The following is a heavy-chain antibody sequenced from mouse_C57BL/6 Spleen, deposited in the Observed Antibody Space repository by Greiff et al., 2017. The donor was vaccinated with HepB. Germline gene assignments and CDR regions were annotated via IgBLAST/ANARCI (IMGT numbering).Heavy chain of an antibody. CDR3: ARRDYDSAY. CDR1: GYTFTSYW. CDR2: IHPNSGST. J-gene: IGHJ3*01. D-gene: IGHD2-4*01. V-gene: IGHV1-64*01. Sequence: VQLQQPGAELVKPGASVKLSCKASGYTFTSYWMHWVKQRPGQGLEWIGMIHPNSGSTNYNEKFKSKATLTVDKSSSTAYMQRSSLTSEDSAVYYCARRDYDSAYWGQGTLVTVSA.